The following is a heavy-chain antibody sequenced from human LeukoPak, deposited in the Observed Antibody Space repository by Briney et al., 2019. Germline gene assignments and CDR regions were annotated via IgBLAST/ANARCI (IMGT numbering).Heavy chain of an antibody. Sequence: PGGSLRLSCVVSGFPFSVYEMNWVRQAPGKGLEWVSNIASSGTIKYYADSVKGRFSISRDNAKSSLYLQMNSLRVEDTAVYYCALLVVASDFDYWGQGALVTVSS. V-gene: IGHV3-48*03. CDR2: IASSGTIK. J-gene: IGHJ4*02. D-gene: IGHD3-22*01. CDR3: ALLVVASDFDY. CDR1: GFPFSVYE.